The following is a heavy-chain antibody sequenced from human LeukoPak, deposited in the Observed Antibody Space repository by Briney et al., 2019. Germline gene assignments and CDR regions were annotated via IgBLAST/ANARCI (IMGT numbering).Heavy chain of an antibody. J-gene: IGHJ4*02. D-gene: IGHD3-22*01. CDR1: GFTFSSYA. V-gene: IGHV3-23*01. CDR3: AKDLSYYYDSSGYES. CDR2: ISGSGGST. Sequence: PGGSLRLSCAASGFTFSSYAMSWVRQAPGKGLEWVSAISGSGGSTYYADSVKGRFTISRDNSKNTLYLQMNSLRAEDTAVYYCAKDLSYYYDSSGYESWGQGTLVTVSS.